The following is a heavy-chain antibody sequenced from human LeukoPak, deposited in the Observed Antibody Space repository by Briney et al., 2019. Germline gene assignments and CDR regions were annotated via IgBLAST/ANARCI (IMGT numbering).Heavy chain of an antibody. J-gene: IGHJ4*02. CDR2: ISYDGSNK. D-gene: IGHD6-13*01. Sequence: GGSLRLSCAASGFTFSSYAMHWVRQAPGKGLEWVAVISYDGSNKYYADSVKGRFTISRDNSNNTLYLQMNSLRAEDTAVYYCARDRHSSSWYYFDYWGQGTLVTVSS. V-gene: IGHV3-30-3*01. CDR3: ARDRHSSSWYYFDY. CDR1: GFTFSSYA.